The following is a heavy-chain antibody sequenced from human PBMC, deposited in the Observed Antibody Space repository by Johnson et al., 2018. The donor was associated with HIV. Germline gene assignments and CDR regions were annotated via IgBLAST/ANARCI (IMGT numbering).Heavy chain of an antibody. CDR1: GFSFSNYA. Sequence: VHLVESGGGVVRPGGSLRLSCAASGFSFSNYAMHWVRQAPGKGLEWVAIISYDGSNKYYADSVKGRFTISRDNSKNTLYLQTSRLRTEDTAVYYCARDHEYGLAWGWAFDIWGQGTMVSFSS. V-gene: IGHV3-30*04. CDR2: ISYDGSNK. CDR3: ARDHEYGLAWGWAFDI. D-gene: IGHD6-19*01. J-gene: IGHJ3*02.